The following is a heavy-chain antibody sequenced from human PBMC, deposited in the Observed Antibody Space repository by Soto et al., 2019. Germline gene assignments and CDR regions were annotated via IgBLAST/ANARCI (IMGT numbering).Heavy chain of an antibody. CDR1: GYTFTSYD. Sequence: ASVKVSCKASGYTFTSYDINWVRQATGQGLEWMGWMNPNSGNTGYAQKFQGRVTMTRNTSISTAYMELSSLRSEDTAVYYCARAGLYYDILTGYSYYYYYYYMDVWGKGTTVTV. D-gene: IGHD3-9*01. CDR2: MNPNSGNT. CDR3: ARAGLYYDILTGYSYYYYYYYMDV. J-gene: IGHJ6*03. V-gene: IGHV1-8*01.